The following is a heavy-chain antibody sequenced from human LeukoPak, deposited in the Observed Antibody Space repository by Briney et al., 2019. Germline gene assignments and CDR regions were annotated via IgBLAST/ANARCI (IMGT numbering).Heavy chain of an antibody. J-gene: IGHJ6*03. CDR1: GGSISSGGYY. CDR3: ARHLHLYMDV. V-gene: IGHV4-30-2*01. Sequence: SQTLSLTCTVSGGSISSGGYYWSWIRQPPGKGLEWIGYIYHSGSTYYNPSLKSRVTISVDRSKNQFSLKLSSVTAADTAVYYCARHLHLYMDVWGKGTTVTVSS. CDR2: IYHSGST.